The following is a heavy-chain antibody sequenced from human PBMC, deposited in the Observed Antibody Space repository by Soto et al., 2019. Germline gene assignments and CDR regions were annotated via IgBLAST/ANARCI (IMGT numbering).Heavy chain of an antibody. D-gene: IGHD6-6*01. J-gene: IGHJ6*02. V-gene: IGHV3-7*03. CDR3: ASGSSSPTGYYYYYGMDV. CDR2: IKQDGSEK. Sequence: GGSLRLSCAASGFTFSSYWMSWVRQAPGKGLEWVANIKQDGSEKYYVDSVKGRFTISRDNTKNSLYLQMNSLRAEDTAVYYCASGSSSPTGYYYYYGMDVWGQGTTVTVSS. CDR1: GFTFSSYW.